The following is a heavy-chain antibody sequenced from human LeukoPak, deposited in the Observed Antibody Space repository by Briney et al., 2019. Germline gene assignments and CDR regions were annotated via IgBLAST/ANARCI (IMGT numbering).Heavy chain of an antibody. Sequence: PGGSLRLSCAASGFTFSSYAMHWVRQAPGKGLEWVAVISYDGSNKYYADSVKGRFTISRDNSKNTLYLQMNSLRAEDTAVYYCARDPGGLVIISYFDYWGQGTLVTVSS. J-gene: IGHJ4*02. CDR1: GFTFSSYA. D-gene: IGHD3/OR15-3a*01. V-gene: IGHV3-30*04. CDR2: ISYDGSNK. CDR3: ARDPGGLVIISYFDY.